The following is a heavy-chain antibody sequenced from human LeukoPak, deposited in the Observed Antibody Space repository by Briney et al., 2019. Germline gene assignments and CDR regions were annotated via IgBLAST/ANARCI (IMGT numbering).Heavy chain of an antibody. CDR1: GGSISSGGYY. J-gene: IGHJ6*02. V-gene: IGHV4-31*11. CDR3: VSIAARPFYYGMDV. D-gene: IGHD6-6*01. CDR2: IYYSGST. Sequence: SETLSLTCAVSGGSISSGGYYWRWIRQHPGKGLEWIGYIYYSGSTYYNPSLKSRVTISVDTSKNQFSLKLSSVTAADTAVYYCVSIAARPFYYGMDVWGQGTTATVSS.